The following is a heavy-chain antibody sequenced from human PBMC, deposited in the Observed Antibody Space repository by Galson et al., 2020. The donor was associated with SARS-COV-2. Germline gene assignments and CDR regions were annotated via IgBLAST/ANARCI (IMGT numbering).Heavy chain of an antibody. CDR1: GFSFSTYE. CDR3: VKGGWLDDY. J-gene: IGHJ4*02. V-gene: IGHV3-23*01. Sequence: GESLKISCAASGFSFSTYEMSWVSQSPGKGLEWVSFISASDGSTHYAEAEKGRFATARDNSRNTLYLRMNRLRVEDTVVYDCVKGGWLDDYGGQGTLVAVS. D-gene: IGHD6-19*01. CDR2: ISASDGST.